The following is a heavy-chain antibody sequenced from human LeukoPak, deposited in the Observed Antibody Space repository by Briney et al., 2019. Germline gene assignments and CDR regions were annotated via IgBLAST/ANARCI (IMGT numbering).Heavy chain of an antibody. J-gene: IGHJ4*02. CDR2: INHSGST. D-gene: IGHD4-11*01. V-gene: IGHV4-34*01. Sequence: PSETLSLTCVVYGGSFSGYYWSWLRQPPGKGLEWIGEINHSGSTDYNPSLKSRVTVTIDTSKKEVSLKLTSVTAADTSIYFCATSTKVVRPDSWDSWGQGTLVTVSS. CDR1: GGSFSGYY. CDR3: ATSTKVVRPDSWDS.